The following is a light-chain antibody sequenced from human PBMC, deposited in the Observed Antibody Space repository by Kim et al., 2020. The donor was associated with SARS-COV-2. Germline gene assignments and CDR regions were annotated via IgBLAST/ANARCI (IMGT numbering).Light chain of an antibody. J-gene: IGLJ1*01. CDR2: DVI. CDR3: VSYTGSATLYV. CDR1: SSDVGTYNS. V-gene: IGLV2-14*03. Sequence: QSINISCTGASSDVGTYNSVSWYQQHPGKAPKLIIYDVINRPSGVSHRFSASKSGNTAPLTISGLQADDEADYFCVSYTGSATLYVFGTGTKVTVL.